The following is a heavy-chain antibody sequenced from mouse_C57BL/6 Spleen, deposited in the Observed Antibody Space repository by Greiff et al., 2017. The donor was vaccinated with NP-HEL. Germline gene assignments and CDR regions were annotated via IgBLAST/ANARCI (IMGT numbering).Heavy chain of an antibody. J-gene: IGHJ2*01. Sequence: VQLQQSGPELVKPGASVKISCKASGYAFSSSWMNWVKQRPGKGLEWIGRIYPGDGDTNYNGKFKGQATLTADKSSRPAYMQLSSLTSEDSAVYFCATGYYLDYWGQGTTLTVSS. V-gene: IGHV1-82*01. CDR1: GYAFSSSW. CDR3: ATGYYLDY. CDR2: IYPGDGDT.